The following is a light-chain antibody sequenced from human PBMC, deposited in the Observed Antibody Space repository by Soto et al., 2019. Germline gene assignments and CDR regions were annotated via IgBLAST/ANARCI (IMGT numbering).Light chain of an antibody. CDR3: SSYTNVATVL. V-gene: IGLV2-14*01. Sequence: QSALTQPASVSGSPGQSITISCTGTSADIGGSDSVSWYQHLPGKAPKLLIYEVTNRPSGVPDRFSGSKSGNTASLIISGLHTEDDTHYYCSSYTNVATVLFGGGTQLTVL. CDR1: SADIGGSDS. CDR2: EVT. J-gene: IGLJ2*01.